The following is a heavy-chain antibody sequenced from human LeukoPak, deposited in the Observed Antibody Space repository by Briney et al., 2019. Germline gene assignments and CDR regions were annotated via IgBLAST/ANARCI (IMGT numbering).Heavy chain of an antibody. CDR3: ASGGLAAAGSVWFDP. D-gene: IGHD6-13*01. V-gene: IGHV1-69*06. CDR2: IIPIFGTA. Sequence: GGSVKVSCKASGGTFSSYAMSWVRQAPGQGLEWMGGIIPIFGTANYAQKLKGRVTITADKATSTAYMDLSSLRSEDTAVYYCASGGLAAAGSVWFDPWGQGTLVTVSS. CDR1: GGTFSSYA. J-gene: IGHJ5*02.